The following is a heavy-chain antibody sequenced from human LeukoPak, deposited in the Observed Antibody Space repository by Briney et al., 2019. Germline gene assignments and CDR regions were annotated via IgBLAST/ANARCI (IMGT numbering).Heavy chain of an antibody. CDR1: GFTVSSNY. Sequence: PGGSLRLSCAASGFTVSSNYMSWVRQAPGEGLEWVSVIYSGGSTYYADSVKGRFTISRDNSKNTLYLQMNSLRAEDTAVYYCASSYYYDSSGYLAPLDYWGQGTLVTVSS. J-gene: IGHJ4*02. CDR3: ASSYYYDSSGYLAPLDY. D-gene: IGHD3-22*01. CDR2: IYSGGST. V-gene: IGHV3-53*01.